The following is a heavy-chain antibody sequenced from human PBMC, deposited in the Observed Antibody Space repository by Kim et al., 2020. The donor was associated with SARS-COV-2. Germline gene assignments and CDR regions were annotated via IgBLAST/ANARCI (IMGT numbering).Heavy chain of an antibody. CDR3: AKGPVGSSWYSLSFADY. V-gene: IGHV3-23*01. J-gene: IGHJ4*02. CDR1: GFTFSSYA. CDR2: ISGSGGST. D-gene: IGHD6-13*01. Sequence: GSLRLSCAASGFTFSSYAMSWVRQAPGKGLEWVSAISGSGGSTYYADSVKGRFTISRDNSKNTLYLQMNSLRAEDTAVYYCAKGPVGSSWYSLSFADYWGQGTLVTVSS.